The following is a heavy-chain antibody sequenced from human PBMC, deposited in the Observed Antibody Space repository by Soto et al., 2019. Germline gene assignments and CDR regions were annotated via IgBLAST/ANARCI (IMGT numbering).Heavy chain of an antibody. J-gene: IGHJ6*02. CDR2: ISGSGGST. V-gene: IGHV3-23*01. CDR1: GFTFSSYA. D-gene: IGHD5-18*01. Sequence: GESLKISCAASGFTFSSYAMSWVRQAPGKGLEWVSAISGSGGSTYYADSVKGRFTISRDNSKNTLYLQMNSLRAEDTAVYYCAKDLEGIQLWSLYYYYGMDVWGQGTTVTVSS. CDR3: AKDLEGIQLWSLYYYYGMDV.